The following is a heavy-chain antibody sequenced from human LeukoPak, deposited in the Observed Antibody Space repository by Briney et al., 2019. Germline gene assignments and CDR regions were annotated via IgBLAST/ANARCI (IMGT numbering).Heavy chain of an antibody. CDR2: IYHSGST. J-gene: IGHJ4*02. CDR3: ARVNDYGDYVDY. V-gene: IGHV4-30-2*01. D-gene: IGHD4-17*01. CDR1: GGSISSGGYS. Sequence: SQTLSLTCAVSGGSISSGGYSWSWIRQPPGKGLEWIGYIYHSGSTYYNPSLKSRVTISVDRSKSQFSLKLSSVTAADTAVYYCARVNDYGDYVDYWGQGTLVTVSS.